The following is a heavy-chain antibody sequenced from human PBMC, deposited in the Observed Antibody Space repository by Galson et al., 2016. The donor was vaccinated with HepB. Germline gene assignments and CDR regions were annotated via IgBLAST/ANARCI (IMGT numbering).Heavy chain of an antibody. J-gene: IGHJ4*02. CDR3: ARSRYGSGSYFADY. CDR2: VYHSGA. D-gene: IGHD3-10*01. V-gene: IGHV4-38-2*02. Sequence: SETLSLTCIVSGYSIASGSFWGWIRQPPGKGLEWIGIVYHSGAYYNPSLKSRVTTSLDTANNQFSLRLSSVTAADTAVYFCARSRYGSGSYFADYWGQGALVTVSS. CDR1: GYSIASGSF.